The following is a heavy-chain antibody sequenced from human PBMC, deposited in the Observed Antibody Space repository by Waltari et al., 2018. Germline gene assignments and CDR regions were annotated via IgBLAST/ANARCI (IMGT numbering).Heavy chain of an antibody. CDR1: GGTFSSYA. J-gene: IGHJ6*03. V-gene: IGHV1-69*13. Sequence: QVQLVQSGAEVKKPGSSVKVSCKASGGTFSSYAISWVRQAPGQGLEWMGGIIPIFGTANDAQKFQGRVTITADESTSTAYMELNSLRAEDTAVYYCAREMGYYYYMDVWGKGTTVTISS. D-gene: IGHD3-16*01. CDR3: AREMGYYYYMDV. CDR2: IIPIFGTA.